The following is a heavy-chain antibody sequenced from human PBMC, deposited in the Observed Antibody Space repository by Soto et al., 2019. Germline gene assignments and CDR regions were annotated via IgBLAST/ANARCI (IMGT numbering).Heavy chain of an antibody. J-gene: IGHJ4*02. V-gene: IGHV3-21*04. CDR3: AREDSIIIPAVADV. Sequence: GGSLRLSCEVSGFTFTDFGINWVRQAPGKGLEWVSSVSKSDYTYYSESVKGRFTISRDNAKNSVSLQMNNLRAEDTAVYYCAREDSIIIPAVADVWGQGTQVTVST. CDR2: VSKSDYT. D-gene: IGHD3-10*01. CDR1: GFTFTDFG.